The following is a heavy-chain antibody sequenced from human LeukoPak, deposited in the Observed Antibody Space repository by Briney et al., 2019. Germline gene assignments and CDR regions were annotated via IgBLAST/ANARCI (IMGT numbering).Heavy chain of an antibody. D-gene: IGHD2-2*01. CDR1: GGSFSGYY. J-gene: IGHJ5*02. V-gene: IGHV4-34*01. Sequence: SETLSLTCAVYGGSFSGYYWSWIRQPPGKGLEWIGEINHSGSTNYHPSLKSRVTISVDTSKNQFSLKLSSVTAADTAVYYCARCSSTSCYGRFDPWGQGTLVTVSS. CDR2: INHSGST. CDR3: ARCSSTSCYGRFDP.